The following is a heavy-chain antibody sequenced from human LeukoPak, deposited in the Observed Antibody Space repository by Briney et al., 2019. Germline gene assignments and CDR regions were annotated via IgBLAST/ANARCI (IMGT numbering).Heavy chain of an antibody. CDR2: ISTNGGST. J-gene: IGHJ4*02. D-gene: IGHD2-15*01. CDR3: ARTPEYRSGGSCYSEGFFDY. CDR1: GFTFSNYA. Sequence: GGSLRLSCAASGFTFSNYAMHWVRQAPGKGLEYVSAISTNGGSTYYANSVKGRFTISRDNSKNTLCLQMGSLRTEDMAVYYCARTPEYRSGGSCYSEGFFDYWGQGTLVTVSS. V-gene: IGHV3-64*01.